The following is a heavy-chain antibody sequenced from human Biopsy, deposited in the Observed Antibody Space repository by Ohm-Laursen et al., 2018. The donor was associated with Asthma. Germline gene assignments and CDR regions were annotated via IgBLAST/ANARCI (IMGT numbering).Heavy chain of an antibody. V-gene: IGHV4-30-4*01. J-gene: IGHJ6*02. CDR2: VFYSGTT. Sequence: TLSLTCTVSGAYIGTPDYHWSWFRQSPGKGLEWIGFVFYSGTTHYSRSLERRVSISIDTATNEFSMKLWSVTPADTAVYFCARVVSYGDIYFGIDVWGPGNTVVVS. CDR3: ARVVSYGDIYFGIDV. D-gene: IGHD4-17*01. CDR1: GAYIGTPDYH.